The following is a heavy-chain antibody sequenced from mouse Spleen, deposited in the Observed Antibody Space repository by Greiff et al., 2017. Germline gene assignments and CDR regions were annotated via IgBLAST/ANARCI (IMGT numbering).Heavy chain of an antibody. CDR2: ISSGGSYT. J-gene: IGHJ2*01. D-gene: IGHD4-1*01. CDR1: GFTFSSYG. V-gene: IGHV5-6*01. Sequence: EVQVVESGGDLVKPGGSLKLSCAASGFTFSSYGMSWVRQTPDKRLEWVATISSGGSYTYYPDSVKGRFTISRDNAKNTLYLQMSSLKSEDTAMYYCARHDWGVYFDYWGQGTTLTVSS. CDR3: ARHDWGVYFDY.